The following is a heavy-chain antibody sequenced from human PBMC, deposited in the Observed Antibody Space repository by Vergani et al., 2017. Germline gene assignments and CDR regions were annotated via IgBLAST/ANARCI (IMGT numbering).Heavy chain of an antibody. CDR1: GYTFTSYY. CDR3: ARVAPKRGTSSTHTKYFDY. V-gene: IGHV1-46*01. CDR2: INPSGGST. Sequence: QVQLVQSGAEVKKPGASVKVSCKASGYTFTSYYMHWVRQAPGQGLEWMGIINPSGGSTSYAQKFQGRVTMTRDTSKNQFSLKLSSVTAADTAVYYCARVAPKRGTSSTHTKYFDYWGQGTLVTVSS. D-gene: IGHD7-27*01. J-gene: IGHJ4*02.